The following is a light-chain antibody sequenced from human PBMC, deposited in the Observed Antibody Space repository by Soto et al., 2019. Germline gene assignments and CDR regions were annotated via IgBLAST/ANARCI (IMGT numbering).Light chain of an antibody. Sequence: EIVLTQSPGTLSLSPGERATLSCRASQSVFNNHIGWYQQKPGQAPRLLIYAASNRATGVPARFSGSWSGTEFTLTISSLQSEDFAVYYCQQYNNWITFGQGTRLEIK. CDR1: QSVFNN. V-gene: IGKV3-15*01. CDR3: QQYNNWIT. CDR2: AAS. J-gene: IGKJ5*01.